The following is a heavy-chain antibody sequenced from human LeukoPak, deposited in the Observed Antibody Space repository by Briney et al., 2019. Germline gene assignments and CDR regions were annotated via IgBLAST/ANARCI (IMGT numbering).Heavy chain of an antibody. Sequence: GGSLRLSCAASVFTFSSYSMNWVRQAPGKGLEWVSSISSSSSYIYYADSVKGRFTISRDNAKNSLYLQMNRLRAEDTAVYYCARSRDNYGPPFDYWGQGTLVIVSS. D-gene: IGHD5-18*01. V-gene: IGHV3-21*01. J-gene: IGHJ4*02. CDR2: ISSSSSYI. CDR1: VFTFSSYS. CDR3: ARSRDNYGPPFDY.